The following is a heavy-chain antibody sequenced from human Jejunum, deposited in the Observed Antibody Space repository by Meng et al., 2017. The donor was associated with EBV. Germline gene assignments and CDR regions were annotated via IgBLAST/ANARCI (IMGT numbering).Heavy chain of an antibody. V-gene: IGHV4-39*07. Sequence: HLQEPGPGLLHPPGTRSLSGTVSGAPIGSIAYYWGCIRQPPGRGLEWIAHIYYGAETYSNPSLKSRVTISQDNSKNQFSLKLTSVTAADTAVYYCARGRDILVGGSERFDYWGQGTLVTVSS. CDR3: ARGRDILVGGSERFDY. J-gene: IGHJ4*02. CDR2: IYYGAET. CDR1: GAPIGSIAYY. D-gene: IGHD5-12*01.